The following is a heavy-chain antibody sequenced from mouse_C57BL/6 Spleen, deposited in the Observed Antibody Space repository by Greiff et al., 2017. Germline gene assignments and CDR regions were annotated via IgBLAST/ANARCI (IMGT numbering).Heavy chain of an antibody. CDR2: IDPSDSYT. CDR1: GYTFTSYW. CDR3: ARTTVAYFDY. Sequence: QVQLQQSGAELVIPGASVKLSCKASGYTFTSYWMHWVKQRPGQGLEWIGEIDPSDSYTNYNQKFKGKSTLTVDKSSSTAYMQLSSLTSEDSAVYYCARTTVAYFDYWGQGTTLTVSS. D-gene: IGHD1-1*01. J-gene: IGHJ2*01. V-gene: IGHV1-69*01.